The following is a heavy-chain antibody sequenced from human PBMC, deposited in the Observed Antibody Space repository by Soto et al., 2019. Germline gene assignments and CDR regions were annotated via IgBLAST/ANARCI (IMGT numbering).Heavy chain of an antibody. Sequence: EVQLLESGGGLVQPGGSLRLSCAASGFTFSSYAMSWVRQAPEKGLEWVSAISGSGGSTYYADSGKGRFTISSDNSKNTLYLQMNSLRAEDTAVYYCANQNSGYAVYWGQGTLVTVSS. CDR2: ISGSGGST. V-gene: IGHV3-23*01. CDR1: GFTFSSYA. CDR3: ANQNSGYAVY. J-gene: IGHJ4*02. D-gene: IGHD5-12*01.